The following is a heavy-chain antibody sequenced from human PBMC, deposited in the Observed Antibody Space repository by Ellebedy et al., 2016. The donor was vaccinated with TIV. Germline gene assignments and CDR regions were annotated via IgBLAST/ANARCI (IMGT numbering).Heavy chain of an antibody. Sequence: MPGGSLRLSCTVSGGSISSYYWSWIRQPAGKGLEWIGRIYNSGSTIYNPSLKSRVTMSIDTSKNQFSLNLSSVTAADTAVYYCVSRLRGAIDDYWGQGTLVTVSS. J-gene: IGHJ4*02. CDR2: IYNSGST. D-gene: IGHD3-10*01. V-gene: IGHV4-4*07. CDR1: GGSISSYY. CDR3: VSRLRGAIDDY.